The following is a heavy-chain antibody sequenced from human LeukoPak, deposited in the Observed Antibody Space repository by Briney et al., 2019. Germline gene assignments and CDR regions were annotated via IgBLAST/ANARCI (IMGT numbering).Heavy chain of an antibody. Sequence: ASVKVSCKASGYTFTSYDINWVRQATGQGLEWMGWMNPNSGNTGYAQKFQGRVTMTRNTSISTAYMELSSLRSEDTAVYYCVRGYFNGEWLRRLNYYYGMDVWGQGTTVTVSS. CDR2: MNPNSGNT. J-gene: IGHJ6*02. CDR3: VRGYFNGEWLRRLNYYYGMDV. CDR1: GYTFTSYD. V-gene: IGHV1-8*01. D-gene: IGHD5-12*01.